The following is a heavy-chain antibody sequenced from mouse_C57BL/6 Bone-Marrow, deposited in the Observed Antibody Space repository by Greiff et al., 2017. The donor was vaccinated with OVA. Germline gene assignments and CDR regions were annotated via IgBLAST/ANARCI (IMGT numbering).Heavy chain of an antibody. Sequence: QVQLQQSGAELVKPGASVKLSCKASGYTFTSYWMQWVKQRPGQGLEWIGEIDPSDSYTNYNQKFKGKATLTVDPSSSTAYMQLSSLTSEDSAVYYCAREDDGYYAWFAYWGQGTLVTVSA. D-gene: IGHD2-3*01. V-gene: IGHV1-50*01. CDR2: IDPSDSYT. CDR3: AREDDGYYAWFAY. CDR1: GYTFTSYW. J-gene: IGHJ3*01.